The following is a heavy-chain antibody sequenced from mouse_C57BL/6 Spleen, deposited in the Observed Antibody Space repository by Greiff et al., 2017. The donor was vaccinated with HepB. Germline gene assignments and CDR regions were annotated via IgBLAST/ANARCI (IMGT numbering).Heavy chain of an antibody. CDR3: ARGGRDAMDY. CDR2: IYPGSGNT. Sequence: QVQLQQSGAELVRPGASVKLSCKASGYTFTDYYINWVKQRPGQGLEWIARIYPGSGNTYYNEKFKGKATLTAEKSSSTAYKQLSSLTSEDSAVYFCARGGRDAMDYWGQGTSVTVSS. CDR1: GYTFTDYY. V-gene: IGHV1-76*01. J-gene: IGHJ4*01.